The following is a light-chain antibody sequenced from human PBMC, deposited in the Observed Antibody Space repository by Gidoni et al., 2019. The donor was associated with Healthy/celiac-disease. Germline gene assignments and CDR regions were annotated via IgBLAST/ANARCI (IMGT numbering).Light chain of an antibody. Sequence: EIVLTQSPGTLSLSPAERATLSCRASQSVSSSYLAWYQQKPGQATRLLIYGASSRATGIPDRFSGSGSGTDFTLTISRLEPEDFAVYYCQQYGSSPRTFXGXTKVEIK. CDR2: GAS. CDR1: QSVSSSY. J-gene: IGKJ4*01. CDR3: QQYGSSPRT. V-gene: IGKV3-20*01.